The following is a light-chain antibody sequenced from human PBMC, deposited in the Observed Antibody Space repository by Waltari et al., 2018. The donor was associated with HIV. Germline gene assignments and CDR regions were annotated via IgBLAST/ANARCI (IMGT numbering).Light chain of an antibody. J-gene: IGKJ2*02. CDR2: GAS. Sequence: DIQMTQSPSSLSASLGDRITITCQASQNIPNFLNWFHQKRGKTPQLLIFGASKFETAAPSRFSARGSGKHFSLTISSLKPEDIATFYCRQYVNLPCTFGRGTKLEI. CDR1: QNIPNF. CDR3: RQYVNLPCT. V-gene: IGKV1-33*01.